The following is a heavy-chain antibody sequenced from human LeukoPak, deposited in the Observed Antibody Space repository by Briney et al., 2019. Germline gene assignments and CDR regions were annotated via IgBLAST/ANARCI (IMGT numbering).Heavy chain of an antibody. Sequence: PGGSLRLSCAASVFTVSSNYMSWVRQAPGKGLEWVSVIYSGGSTYYADSVKGRFTISRDNSKNTLYLQMNSLRAEDTAVYYCARGVHSGSYGYWGQGTLVTVSS. D-gene: IGHD1-26*01. CDR1: VFTVSSNY. J-gene: IGHJ4*02. CDR3: ARGVHSGSYGY. V-gene: IGHV3-53*01. CDR2: IYSGGST.